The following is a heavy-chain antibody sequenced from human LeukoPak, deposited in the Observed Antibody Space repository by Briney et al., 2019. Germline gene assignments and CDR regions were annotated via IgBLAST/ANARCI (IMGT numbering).Heavy chain of an antibody. J-gene: IGHJ4*02. D-gene: IGHD3-22*01. V-gene: IGHV3-21*01. CDR2: ISSSSSYI. Sequence: PGGSLRLSCAASGFTFSSYGMNWVRQAPGKGLEWVSSISSSSSYIYYADSVKGRFTISRDNAKNSLYLQMNSLRAEDTAVYYCAREDYDSSGYFYWGQGTLVTVSS. CDR3: AREDYDSSGYFY. CDR1: GFTFSSYG.